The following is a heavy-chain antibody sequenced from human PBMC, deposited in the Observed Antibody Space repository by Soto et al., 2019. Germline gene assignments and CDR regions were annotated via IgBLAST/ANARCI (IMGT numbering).Heavy chain of an antibody. D-gene: IGHD3-22*01. V-gene: IGHV2-5*02. CDR2: FYWDDGK. Sequence: QITLKESGPTLVKPTQTLTLTCTFSGFSLSTNGVGVGWIRQPPGKALEWLALFYWDDGKRYRPSLKSRLTITQDTSKNQVVLTMTNMDPVDTATYYCAYRTSSGYYFNYWGQGTLVTVSS. J-gene: IGHJ4*02. CDR3: AYRTSSGYYFNY. CDR1: GFSLSTNGVG.